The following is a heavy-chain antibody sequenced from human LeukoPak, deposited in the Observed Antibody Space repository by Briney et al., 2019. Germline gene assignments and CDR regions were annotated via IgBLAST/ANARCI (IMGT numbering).Heavy chain of an antibody. CDR3: AKDTEYDFWSGYYSPAFDY. CDR2: IWYDGGNK. CDR1: GFTFSSYG. Sequence: GGSLRLSCAASGFTFSSYGMHWFRQAPDKGLEWVAVIWYDGGNKYYADSVKGRFTISRDSSKNTLYLQMNSLRAEDTAVYYCAKDTEYDFWSGYYSPAFDYWGQGTLVTASS. J-gene: IGHJ4*02. V-gene: IGHV3-33*06. D-gene: IGHD3-3*01.